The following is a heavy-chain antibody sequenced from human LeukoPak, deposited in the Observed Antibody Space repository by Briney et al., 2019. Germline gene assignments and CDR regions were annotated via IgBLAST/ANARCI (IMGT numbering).Heavy chain of an antibody. Sequence: SETLSLTCTVSGYSISSGYYWGWIRQPPGKGLEWIGSIYHSGSTYYNPSLKSRVTISVDTSKNQFSLKLSSVTAADTAVYYCARDSPAYSSGWYSIDYWGQGTLVTVSS. CDR1: GYSISSGYY. CDR2: IYHSGST. J-gene: IGHJ4*02. CDR3: ARDSPAYSSGWYSIDY. V-gene: IGHV4-38-2*02. D-gene: IGHD6-19*01.